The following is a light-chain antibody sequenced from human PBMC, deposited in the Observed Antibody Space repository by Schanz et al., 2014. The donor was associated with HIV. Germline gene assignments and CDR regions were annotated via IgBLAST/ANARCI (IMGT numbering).Light chain of an antibody. J-gene: IGLJ2*01. CDR1: SSDVGYYNY. V-gene: IGLV2-14*01. CDR2: DVS. Sequence: QSALTQPASVSGSPGQSITISCTGTSSDVGYYNYVSWYQQHPGKAPKIMIYDVSNRPSGVSNRFSGSKSGSTASLTISGLQAEDEADYYCCSYAHRSMSVVFGGGTKLTVL. CDR3: CSYAHRSMSVV.